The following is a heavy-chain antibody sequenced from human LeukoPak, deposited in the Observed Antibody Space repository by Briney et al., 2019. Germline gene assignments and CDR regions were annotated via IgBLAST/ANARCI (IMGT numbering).Heavy chain of an antibody. CDR3: AKDPMFGDYVGGVDY. J-gene: IGHJ4*02. D-gene: IGHD3-10*02. V-gene: IGHV3-23*01. CDR1: GFTFSSYA. CDR2: ISGSGGST. Sequence: PGGSLRLSCAASGFTFSSYAMSWVRQAPGKGLEWVSAISGSGGSTYYADSVKGRFTISRDNSKNTLYLQVNSLRAEDTAVYYCAKDPMFGDYVGGVDYWGQGTLVTVSS.